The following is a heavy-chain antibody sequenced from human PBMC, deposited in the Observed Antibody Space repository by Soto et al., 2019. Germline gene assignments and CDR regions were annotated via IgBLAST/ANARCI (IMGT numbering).Heavy chain of an antibody. J-gene: IGHJ6*03. D-gene: IGHD2-21*02. CDR2: INHSGST. CDR1: GGSFSGYY. Sequence: SETLSLTCAVYGGSFSGYYWSWIRQPPENGLEWIGEINHSGSTNYNPSLKSRVTISVDTSKNQFSLKLSSVTAADTAVYYCARSGRLPAMDFSYSMDVWGKGTTVTVSS. CDR3: ARSGRLPAMDFSYSMDV. V-gene: IGHV4-34*01.